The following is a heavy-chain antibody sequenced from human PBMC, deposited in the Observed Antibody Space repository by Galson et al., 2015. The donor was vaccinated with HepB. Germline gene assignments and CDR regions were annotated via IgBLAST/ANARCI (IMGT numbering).Heavy chain of an antibody. V-gene: IGHV1-18*04. J-gene: IGHJ4*02. D-gene: IGHD5-24*01. CDR1: GYTFTSNG. CDR2: ISAHNGNT. CDR3: ARAHKMASTKSLDY. Sequence: QSGAEVKKPGESLRISCKASGYTFTSNGISWVRQAPGQGLEWMGWISAHNGNTNYAQKLQGRVTMTTDTSTSTAYMELRGLRSDDTAVYYCARAHKMASTKSLDYWGQGTLVTVSS.